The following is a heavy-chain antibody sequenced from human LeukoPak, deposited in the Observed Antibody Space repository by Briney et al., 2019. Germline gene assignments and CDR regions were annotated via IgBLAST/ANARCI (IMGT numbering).Heavy chain of an antibody. Sequence: SETLSLTCAVYGGSFSGYYWSWIRQPPGKGLEWIGEINHSGSTNYNPSLKSRVTISVDTSKNQFSLKLSSVTAADTAVYYCARETKQWLVRHPFDYWGQGTLVTVSS. CDR2: INHSGST. CDR3: ARETKQWLVRHPFDY. CDR1: GGSFSGYY. J-gene: IGHJ4*02. V-gene: IGHV4-34*01. D-gene: IGHD6-19*01.